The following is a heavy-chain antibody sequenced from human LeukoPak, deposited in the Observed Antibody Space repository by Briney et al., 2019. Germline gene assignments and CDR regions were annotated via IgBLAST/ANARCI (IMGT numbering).Heavy chain of an antibody. V-gene: IGHV3-21*01. J-gene: IGHJ4*02. Sequence: GGSLRLSCAASGFTFSSYSMNWVRQAPGKGLEWVSSISSSSSYIYYADSVKGRFTISRDNAKNSLYLQMNSLRAEDTAVYYCARDPHYYDSSGICWGQGTLVTVSS. D-gene: IGHD3-22*01. CDR1: GFTFSSYS. CDR3: ARDPHYYDSSGIC. CDR2: ISSSSSYI.